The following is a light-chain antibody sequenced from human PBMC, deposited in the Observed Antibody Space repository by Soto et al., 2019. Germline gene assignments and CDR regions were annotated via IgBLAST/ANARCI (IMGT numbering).Light chain of an antibody. J-gene: IGKJ3*01. CDR2: AAS. CDR1: QSISSY. V-gene: IGKV1-39*01. CDR3: QQSYSPPI. Sequence: DIQMTQSPSSLSASVGDRVTITCRASQSISSYLNWYQQKPGKAPKLLIYAASSLQSGVPSRFSGSGSGTDFTLTISRLPPDDFATYYRQQSYSPPIFGHGTKVDIK.